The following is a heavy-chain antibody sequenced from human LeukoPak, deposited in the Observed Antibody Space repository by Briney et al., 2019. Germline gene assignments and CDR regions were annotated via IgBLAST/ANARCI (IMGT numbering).Heavy chain of an antibody. D-gene: IGHD1-26*01. CDR2: ITASGTAM. CDR1: GFTFSSYS. V-gene: IGHV3-48*02. CDR3: ASSGSYRFDY. J-gene: IGHJ4*02. Sequence: GGSLRLSCAASGFTFSSYSMNWVRQAPGKGLEWVSHITASGTAMFYADSVKGRFTISRDNAKNSLYLQMNSLRDEDTAVYHCASSGSYRFDYWGRGTLVTVSS.